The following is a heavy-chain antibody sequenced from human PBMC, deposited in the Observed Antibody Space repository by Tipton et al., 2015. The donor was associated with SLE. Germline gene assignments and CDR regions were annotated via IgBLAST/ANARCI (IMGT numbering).Heavy chain of an antibody. D-gene: IGHD3-16*02. V-gene: IGHV4-30-2*01. CDR1: GGSISSGGYY. Sequence: TLSLTCTVSGGSISSGGYYWSWIRQPPGKGLEWIGYIYHSGSTYYNPSLKSRVTISVDRSKNQFSLKLSSVTAADTAVYYCARVFGGVIVGYWGQGTLVTVSS. J-gene: IGHJ4*02. CDR3: ARVFGGVIVGY. CDR2: IYHSGST.